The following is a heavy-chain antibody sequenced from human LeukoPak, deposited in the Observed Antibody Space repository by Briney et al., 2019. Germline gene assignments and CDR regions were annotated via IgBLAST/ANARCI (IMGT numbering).Heavy chain of an antibody. CDR1: GFSLSSYS. CDR3: AGDRAYAFDI. V-gene: IGHV3-48*02. D-gene: IGHD3-10*01. Sequence: GGSLRLSCVASGFSLSSYSMNWVRQAPGKGLEWVSYITSSSNIKYADAVKGRFTISRDNAKNSLYLEMNSLRDEDTAIYYCAGDRAYAFDIWGQGTMVTISS. CDR2: ITSSSNI. J-gene: IGHJ3*02.